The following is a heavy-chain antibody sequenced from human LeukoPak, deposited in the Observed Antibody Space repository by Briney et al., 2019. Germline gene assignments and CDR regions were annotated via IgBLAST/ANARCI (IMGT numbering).Heavy chain of an antibody. J-gene: IGHJ4*02. CDR2: INPNSGGT. CDR3: ARGMGSGSYYNVKPDY. V-gene: IGHV1-2*06. Sequence: ASVKVSCKASGYTFTGYYMHWVRQAPGQGLEWMGRINPNSGGTNYAQKFQGRVTMTRDTSISTAYMELSRLRSDDTAVCYCARGMGSGSYYNVKPDYWGQGTLVTVSS. D-gene: IGHD3-10*01. CDR1: GYTFTGYY.